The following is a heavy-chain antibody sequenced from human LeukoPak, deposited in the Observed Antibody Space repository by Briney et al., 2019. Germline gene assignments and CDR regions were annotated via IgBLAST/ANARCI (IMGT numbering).Heavy chain of an antibody. Sequence: PGGSLRLSCAASGFTFSSYSMNWVRQAPGKGLEWVSSISSSSSYIYYADSVKGRFTISRDNAKNSLYLQMNSLRAEDTAVYYCARSTVMVRGVRKYYFDYWGQGTLVTVSS. CDR2: ISSSSSYI. CDR1: GFTFSSYS. V-gene: IGHV3-21*01. D-gene: IGHD3-10*01. CDR3: ARSTVMVRGVRKYYFDY. J-gene: IGHJ4*02.